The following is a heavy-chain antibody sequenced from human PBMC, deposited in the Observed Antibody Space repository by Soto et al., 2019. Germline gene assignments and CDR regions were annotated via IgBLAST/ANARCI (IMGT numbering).Heavy chain of an antibody. CDR3: ARIYYYDSSGSREDYYGMDV. CDR2: IIPIFGTA. V-gene: IGHV1-69*06. CDR1: GGTFSSYA. J-gene: IGHJ6*02. Sequence: GASVKVSCKASGGTFSSYAISWVRQAPGQGLEWMGGIIPIFGTANYAQKFQGRVTITADKSTSTAYMELSSPRSEDTAVYYCARIYYYDSSGSREDYYGMDVWGQGTTVTVSS. D-gene: IGHD3-22*01.